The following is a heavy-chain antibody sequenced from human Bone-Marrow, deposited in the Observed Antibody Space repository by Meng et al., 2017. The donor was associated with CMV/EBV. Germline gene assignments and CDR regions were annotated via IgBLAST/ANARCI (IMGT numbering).Heavy chain of an antibody. CDR1: GFTFSSYS. CDR3: AKDKQLASFDY. Sequence: GGSLRLSCAASGFTFSSYSMNWVRQAPGKGLEWVSYISSSSSTIYYADSVKGRFTISRDNAKNSLYLQMNSLRAEDTAVYYCAKDKQLASFDYWGQGKLVTVSS. CDR2: ISSSSSTI. J-gene: IGHJ4*02. V-gene: IGHV3-48*04. D-gene: IGHD6-13*01.